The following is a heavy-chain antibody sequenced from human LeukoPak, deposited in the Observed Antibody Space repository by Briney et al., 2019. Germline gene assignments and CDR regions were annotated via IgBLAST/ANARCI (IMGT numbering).Heavy chain of an antibody. V-gene: IGHV3-21*01. J-gene: IGHJ5*02. CDR1: GFTFSNYN. D-gene: IGHD6-13*01. Sequence: PGGSLRLSCAASGFTFSNYNMNWVRQAPGTGLEWVSSISGGSIYIYYADSVKGRFTISRDNAKNSLYLQMNSLRAEDTAVYYCARGRLAAAGTGIRFDPWGQGTLVTVSS. CDR2: ISGGSIYI. CDR3: ARGRLAAAGTGIRFDP.